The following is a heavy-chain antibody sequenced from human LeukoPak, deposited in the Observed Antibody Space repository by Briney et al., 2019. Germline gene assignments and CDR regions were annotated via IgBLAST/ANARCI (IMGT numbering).Heavy chain of an antibody. CDR1: GGSISSSSYY. J-gene: IGHJ4*02. CDR2: VYYSGST. V-gene: IGHV4-39*01. CDR3: ASCNYDFWSGYYTLFDY. Sequence: PSETLSLTCTVAGGSISSSSYYWGWILQPPGKGLEWIGSVYYSGSTYYNPSLKSRVTISVDTSKNQFSLKLSSVTAADTAVYYCASCNYDFWSGYYTLFDYWGQGTLVTVSS. D-gene: IGHD3-3*01.